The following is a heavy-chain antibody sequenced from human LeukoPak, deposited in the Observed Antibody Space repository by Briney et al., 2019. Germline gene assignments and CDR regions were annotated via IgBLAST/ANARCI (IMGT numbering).Heavy chain of an antibody. Sequence: PSETLSLTCAVSGGSISSGGYSWSWIRQPPGKGLEWIGYIYHSGSTYYNPSLKSRVTISVDRSKNQFSLKLSSVTAADTAVYYCARGGGGYSYGVYYFDYWGQGTLVTVSS. CDR2: IYHSGST. D-gene: IGHD5-18*01. V-gene: IGHV4-30-2*01. J-gene: IGHJ4*02. CDR1: GGSISSGGYS. CDR3: ARGGGGYSYGVYYFDY.